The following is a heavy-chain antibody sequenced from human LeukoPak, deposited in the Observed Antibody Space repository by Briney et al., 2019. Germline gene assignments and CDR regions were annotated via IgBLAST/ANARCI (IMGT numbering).Heavy chain of an antibody. CDR3: AKSSYYDSSGYYRGYYFDY. D-gene: IGHD3-22*01. CDR1: RFIFSSYC. V-gene: IGHV3-23*01. CDR2: ISGSGGST. J-gene: IGHJ4*02. Sequence: GGSLRLSCAASRFIFSSYCMSWVRQAPGKGLEWVSSISGSGGSTYYADSVKGRFTISRDNSKNTLYLQMNSLRAEDTAVYYCAKSSYYDSSGYYRGYYFDYWGQGTLVTVSS.